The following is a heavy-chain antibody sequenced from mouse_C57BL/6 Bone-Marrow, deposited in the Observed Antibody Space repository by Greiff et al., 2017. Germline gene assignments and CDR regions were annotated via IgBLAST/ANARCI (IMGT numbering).Heavy chain of an antibody. J-gene: IGHJ4*01. CDR3: ANLWLRGAMDY. D-gene: IGHD2-2*01. CDR2: IYPGDGDT. Sequence: QVQLQQSGPELVKPGASVKISCKASGYAFSSSWMNWVKQRPGKGLEWIGRIYPGDGDTNYNGKFKGKATLTADKSSSTAYMQLSSLTSEDSAVYFCANLWLRGAMDYWGQGTSVTVSS. V-gene: IGHV1-82*01. CDR1: GYAFSSSW.